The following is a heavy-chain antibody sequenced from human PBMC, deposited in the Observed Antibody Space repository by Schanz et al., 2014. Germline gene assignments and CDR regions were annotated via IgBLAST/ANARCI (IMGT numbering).Heavy chain of an antibody. CDR2: ILGLASTT. D-gene: IGHD6-13*01. J-gene: IGHJ4*02. CDR3: ARDGDAAADCDY. CDR1: GFTFSTSA. Sequence: EVQLLESGGGLVQPGGSLRLSCAASGFTFSTSAMSWVRQVPGKGLEWVSAILGLASTTYYADSVKGRFTISRDNSKNLLYLQMNSLRAEDTAVYYCARDGDAAADCDYWGQGTLVTVSS. V-gene: IGHV3-23*01.